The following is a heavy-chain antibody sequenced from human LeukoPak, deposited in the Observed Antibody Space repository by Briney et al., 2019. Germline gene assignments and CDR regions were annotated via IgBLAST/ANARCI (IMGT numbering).Heavy chain of an antibody. V-gene: IGHV3-23*01. D-gene: IGHD5-24*01. CDR3: AKTRRRDGYKSPEYFQH. Sequence: PGGSLRLSCAASGFTFSSYAMSWVRQAPGKGLEWVSAISGSGGSTYYADSVKGRFTISRDNSKNTLYLQMNSLRAEDTAVYYCAKTRRRDGYKSPEYFQHWGQGTLVTVSS. CDR1: GFTFSSYA. J-gene: IGHJ1*01. CDR2: ISGSGGST.